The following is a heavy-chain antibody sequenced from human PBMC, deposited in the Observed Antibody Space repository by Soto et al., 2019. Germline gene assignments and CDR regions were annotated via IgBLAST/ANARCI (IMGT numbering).Heavy chain of an antibody. CDR3: ALMVYAYQDLFWDYYHYCTHV. CDR1: GYTFTSYD. D-gene: IGHD2-8*01. CDR2: MNPNSGNT. J-gene: IGHJ6*02. V-gene: IGHV1-8*01. Sequence: ASVKVSCKASGYTFTSYDINWVRQATGQGLEWMGWMNPNSGNTGYAQKFQGRVTMTRNTSISTAYMELSSLRSEDTAVYYCALMVYAYQDLFWDYYHYCTHVWGEGTTVILSS.